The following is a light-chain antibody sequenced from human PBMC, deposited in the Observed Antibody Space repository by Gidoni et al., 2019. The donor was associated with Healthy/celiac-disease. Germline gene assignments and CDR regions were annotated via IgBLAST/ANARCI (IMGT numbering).Light chain of an antibody. CDR2: AAS. J-gene: IGKJ1*01. V-gene: IGKV1-27*01. CDR3: QKYNSAPRA. Sequence: DIQMTPSPSSLSASVGDRVTITCRASQDISNYLAWYQQKPGKVPKLLIYAASSLQSGVPSRFSGSGSGTDFTLTISSLQPEDVATYYCQKYNSAPRAFGQGTKVEIK. CDR1: QDISNY.